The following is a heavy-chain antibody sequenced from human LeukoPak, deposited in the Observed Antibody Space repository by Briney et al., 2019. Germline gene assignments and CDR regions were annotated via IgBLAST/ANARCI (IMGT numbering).Heavy chain of an antibody. CDR1: GGSITNSY. D-gene: IGHD6-19*01. J-gene: IGHJ4*01. V-gene: IGHV4-4*07. CDR2: IYSSGTT. CDR3: ARGSSGWYSIDY. Sequence: PSETLSLTCTVSGGSITNSYWSWLRQPVGKGLEWIGRIYSSGTTSYNPSLTGRVSISIDTSKNQFSLKLNSVTAADTAVYYCARGSSGWYSIDYWGQGALVTVSS.